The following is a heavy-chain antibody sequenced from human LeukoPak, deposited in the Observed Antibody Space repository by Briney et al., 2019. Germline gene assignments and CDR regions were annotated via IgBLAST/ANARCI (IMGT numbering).Heavy chain of an antibody. CDR1: GGSISSYY. CDR2: ISARGST. Sequence: SETLSLTCTVSGGSISSYYWSWIRQPAGKGLEWIGRISARGSTNYAPSLRSRIPMSVDAYTKHFSLKLTSVTAADTAVYYCATDISGFDPWGRGTLVTVSS. CDR3: ATDISGFDP. V-gene: IGHV4-4*07. J-gene: IGHJ5*02.